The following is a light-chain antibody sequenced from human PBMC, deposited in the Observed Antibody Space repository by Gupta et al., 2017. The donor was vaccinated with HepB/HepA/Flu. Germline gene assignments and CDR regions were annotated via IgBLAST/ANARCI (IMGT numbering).Light chain of an antibody. CDR3: LQTYSAPRT. Sequence: DIQMTQSPSSLSASVGDRVAISCRASQSISKYLNWYQQKAGRAPKLLIFAASSLQSGVPSRFGGSGSGTDFTLTISSLQPEDFATYYCLQTYSAPRTFGPGTKVDIK. J-gene: IGKJ3*01. V-gene: IGKV1-39*01. CDR1: QSISKY. CDR2: AAS.